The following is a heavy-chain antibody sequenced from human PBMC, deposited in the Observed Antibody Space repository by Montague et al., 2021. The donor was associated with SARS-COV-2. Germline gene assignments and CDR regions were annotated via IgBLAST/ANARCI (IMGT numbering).Heavy chain of an antibody. CDR2: IWYDGSNK. CDR1: GFTFGSYG. J-gene: IGHJ4*02. D-gene: IGHD3-16*01. V-gene: IGHV3-33*01. Sequence: SLRLSCAASGFTFGSYGMHWVRQAPGKGLEWVAVIWYDGSNKYYADSVKGRFTISRDNSKNTLYLQMNSPRAEDTAVYYCARDLFWGTDSGTQQRRDYWGQGTLVTVSS. CDR3: ARDLFWGTDSGTQQRRDY.